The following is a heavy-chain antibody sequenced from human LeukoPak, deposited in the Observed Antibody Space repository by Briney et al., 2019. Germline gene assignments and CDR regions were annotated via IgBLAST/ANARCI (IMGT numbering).Heavy chain of an antibody. V-gene: IGHV4-59*01. Sequence: PSETLSLTCTVSGGSIRSYYWSWIRQPPGKGLEWIGYIYYTGSTNYNPSLKSRVTISVDTSKSQFSLKLSSVTAADTAVYYCARVYYSSSYDYWYFDLWGRGTLVTVSS. J-gene: IGHJ2*01. CDR3: ARVYYSSSYDYWYFDL. CDR1: GGSIRSYY. CDR2: IYYTGST. D-gene: IGHD6-13*01.